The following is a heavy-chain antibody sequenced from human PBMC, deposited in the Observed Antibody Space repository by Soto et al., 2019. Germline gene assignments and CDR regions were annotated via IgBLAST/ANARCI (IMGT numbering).Heavy chain of an antibody. CDR2: IYHTGTT. CDR3: ATLPPRIVVVMTDLPT. J-gene: IGHJ5*02. Sequence: LLRESGPGLVKPSGTLSLTCFVSGASISSTYWWSWVRQTPGKRLEWIGQIYHTGTTIYNPSLKNRVTISLDKSNNQFSLRFTSMTAADTAVYYCATLPPRIVVVMTDLPTWGQGTLVTVSS. CDR1: GASISSTYW. D-gene: IGHD2-15*01. V-gene: IGHV4-4*02.